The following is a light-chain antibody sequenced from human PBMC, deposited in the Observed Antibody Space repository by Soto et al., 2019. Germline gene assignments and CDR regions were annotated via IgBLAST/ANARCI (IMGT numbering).Light chain of an antibody. CDR2: AAS. J-gene: IGKJ3*01. Sequence: GDRVSITCRASQSISRYLNWYQQKPGKAPKLLIYAASSLQSGVPSRFSGSGSGTDFTLTISSLQPEDSATYYCQQAYTMPFTFGPGTKVDIK. V-gene: IGKV1-39*01. CDR3: QQAYTMPFT. CDR1: QSISRY.